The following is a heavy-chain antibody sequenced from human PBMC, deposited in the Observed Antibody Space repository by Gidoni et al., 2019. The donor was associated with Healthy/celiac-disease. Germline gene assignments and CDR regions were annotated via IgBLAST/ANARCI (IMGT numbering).Heavy chain of an antibody. CDR2: IYYSGST. D-gene: IGHD6-6*01. V-gene: IGHV4-39*01. CDR3: ARRIIAARLNDFDY. CDR1: GGATGGSSYY. Sequence: QLQLQESGPGRGKPSETRSLTGTVSGGATGGSSYYWGWIRQPPGKGLEWIGSIYYSGSTYYNPSLKSRVTISVDTSKNQFSLKLSSVTAADTAVYYCARRIIAARLNDFDYWGQGTLVTVSS. J-gene: IGHJ4*02.